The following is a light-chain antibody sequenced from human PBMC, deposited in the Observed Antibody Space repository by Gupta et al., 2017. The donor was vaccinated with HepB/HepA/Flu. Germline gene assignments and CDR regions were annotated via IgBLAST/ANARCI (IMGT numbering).Light chain of an antibody. J-gene: IGKJ5*01. V-gene: IGKV3-11*01. CDR1: QSVGLS. CDR3: QGQSNWPLLT. CDR2: DAC. Sequence: DIVLPQSPATLSLSPGESVTLSCRASQSVGLSFAWYQQKPGQAPRLLVYDACNRAAGVPAKFSGSGYGTDFTLTISSLEPQDFALHYCQGQSNWPLLTFGQGTRVDIK.